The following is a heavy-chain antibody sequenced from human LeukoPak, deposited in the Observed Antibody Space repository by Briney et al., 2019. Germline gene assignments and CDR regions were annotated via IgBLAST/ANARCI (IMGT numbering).Heavy chain of an antibody. V-gene: IGHV1-69*13. CDR2: IIPIFGTA. D-gene: IGHD3-22*01. CDR1: GGTFSSYA. Sequence: SVKVSCKASGGTFSSYAISWVRQAPGQGLEWMGGIIPIFGTANYAQKFQGRVTITADESTSTAYMELSSLRSEDTAVYYCARDLGYYYDSSGYSWGQGTLVTVST. CDR3: ARDLGYYYDSSGYS. J-gene: IGHJ4*02.